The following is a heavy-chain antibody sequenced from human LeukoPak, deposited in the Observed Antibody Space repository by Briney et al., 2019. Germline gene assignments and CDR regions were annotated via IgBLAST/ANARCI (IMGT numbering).Heavy chain of an antibody. CDR1: GFNFRSYW. D-gene: IGHD3-9*01. V-gene: IGHV3-7*04. J-gene: IGHJ4*02. CDR3: VRVESYIDILTGRFDVYHFDY. Sequence: GGSLRLSCAASGFNFRSYWMSWVRQAPGRGLDWVANIKFDGSEEIYVDSVKGRFTISRDNAEKSLYLQMNSLRVEDTAVYYCVRVESYIDILTGRFDVYHFDYWGQGALVTVSS. CDR2: IKFDGSEE.